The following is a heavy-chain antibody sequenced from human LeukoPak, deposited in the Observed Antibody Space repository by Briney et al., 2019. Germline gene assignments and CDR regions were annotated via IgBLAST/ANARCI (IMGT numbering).Heavy chain of an antibody. D-gene: IGHD1-26*01. J-gene: IGHJ4*02. CDR2: IDFSGST. Sequence: SETLSLTCTAPGASVSTYYWSWIRQPPGKGLEWIGYIDFSGSTSYNPSLKSRVTISVDTSKNQFSLKLSSVTAADTAVYYCARGSDYFDYWGQGTLVTVSS. CDR1: GASVSTYY. V-gene: IGHV4-59*02. CDR3: ARGSDYFDY.